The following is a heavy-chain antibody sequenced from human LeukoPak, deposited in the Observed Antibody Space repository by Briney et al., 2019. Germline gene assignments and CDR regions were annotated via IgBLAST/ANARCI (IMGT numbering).Heavy chain of an antibody. J-gene: IGHJ3*02. Sequence: GASVKVSCKASGYTFTSYGISWVRQAPGQGLEWMGWISAYNGNTNYAQKLQGRVTMTTDTSTSTAYMELRSLRSDDTAVYYCARGGIVVVPAADDAFDIWGQGTMVTVST. CDR2: ISAYNGNT. CDR1: GYTFTSYG. D-gene: IGHD2-2*01. CDR3: ARGGIVVVPAADDAFDI. V-gene: IGHV1-18*01.